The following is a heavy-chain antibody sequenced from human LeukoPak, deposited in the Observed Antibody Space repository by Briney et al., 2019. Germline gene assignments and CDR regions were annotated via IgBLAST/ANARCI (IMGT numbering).Heavy chain of an antibody. CDR3: AREVVVVPAAPRENWFDP. CDR1: GGSFSGYY. J-gene: IGHJ5*02. V-gene: IGHV4-34*01. D-gene: IGHD2-2*01. Sequence: PSETLSLTCAVYGGSFSGYYWSWIRQPPGKGLEWIGEINHSGSTNYNPSLKSRFTISVDTSKNQFSLKLSSVTAADTAVYYCAREVVVVPAAPRENWFDPWGQGTLVTVSS. CDR2: INHSGST.